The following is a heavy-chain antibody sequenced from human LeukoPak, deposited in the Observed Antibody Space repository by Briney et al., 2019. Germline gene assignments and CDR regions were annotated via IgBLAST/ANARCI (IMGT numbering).Heavy chain of an antibody. CDR2: INPSGGST. J-gene: IGHJ4*02. CDR1: GYTFTIYY. V-gene: IGHV1-46*01. CDR3: AGAGYSYGYCDY. D-gene: IGHD5-18*01. Sequence: ASVNVSCKASGYTFTIYYMHWVRQAPGQGLEWMGIINPSGGSTNYAQKFQGRVTITADESTSTAYMELSSLRSEDTAVYYCAGAGYSYGYCDYWGQGTLVTVSS.